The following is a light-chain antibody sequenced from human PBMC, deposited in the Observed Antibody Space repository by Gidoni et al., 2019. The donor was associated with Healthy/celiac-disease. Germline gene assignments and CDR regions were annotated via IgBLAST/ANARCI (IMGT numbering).Light chain of an antibody. Sequence: VLTPPPPASSSPGCPAKLTCTLSSGHSSYITAWHQQQPGKAPRYLMELEGSGDYNRGSGVPDRFSGSSSGANRYLTISGLQFKDEADYYCETWDSSTGVFGGGTKLTVL. CDR1: SGHSSYI. CDR2: LEGSGDY. CDR3: ETWDSSTGV. V-gene: IGLV4-60*02. J-gene: IGLJ2*01.